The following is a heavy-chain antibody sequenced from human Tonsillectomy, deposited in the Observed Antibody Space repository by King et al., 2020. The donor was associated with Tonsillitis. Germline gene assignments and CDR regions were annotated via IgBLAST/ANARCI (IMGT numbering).Heavy chain of an antibody. Sequence: QLVQSGAEVKKPGASVKVSCKASGYTFTGYYAHWVRQAPGQGLEWMGWINPNSGGTNHAQKFQGRVTMTRDKSISTAYMELSRLRSDDTAVYYCARGSYRPVGEFDYWGQGTLVTVSS. CDR2: INPNSGGT. CDR1: GYTFTGYY. CDR3: ARGSYRPVGEFDY. D-gene: IGHD3-16*02. V-gene: IGHV1-2*02. J-gene: IGHJ4*02.